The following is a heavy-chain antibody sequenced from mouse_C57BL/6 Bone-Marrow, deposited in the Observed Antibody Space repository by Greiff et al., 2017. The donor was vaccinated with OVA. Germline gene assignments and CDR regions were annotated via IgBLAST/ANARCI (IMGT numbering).Heavy chain of an antibody. V-gene: IGHV14-4*01. Sequence: DVQLQESGAELVRPGASVKLSCTASGFNIKDDYMHWVKQRPEQGLEWIGWIDPENGDTEYASKFQGKATITADTSSNTAYLQLSSLTSEDTAVYYCTTANWGYYYAMDYWGQGTSVTVSS. D-gene: IGHD4-1*01. CDR1: GFNIKDDY. CDR3: TTANWGYYYAMDY. CDR2: IDPENGDT. J-gene: IGHJ4*01.